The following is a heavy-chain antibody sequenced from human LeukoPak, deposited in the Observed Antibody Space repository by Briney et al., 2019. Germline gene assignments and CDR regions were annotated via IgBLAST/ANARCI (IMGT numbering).Heavy chain of an antibody. CDR3: ARDNSVGDNAWWFDP. CDR1: GFTFSGYY. CDR2: INPTGGST. V-gene: IGHV1-46*01. D-gene: IGHD1-26*01. Sequence: ASVKVSCKASGFTFSGYYMHWVRQAPGQGLEWMGLINPTGGSTGYAQKFQGRVTMTRDMSTSTDYMELSSLRSEDTAIYYCARDNSVGDNAWWFDPWGQGTLVTVSS. J-gene: IGHJ5*02.